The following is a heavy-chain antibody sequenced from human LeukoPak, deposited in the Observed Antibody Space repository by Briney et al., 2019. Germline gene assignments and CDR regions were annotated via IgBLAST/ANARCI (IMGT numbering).Heavy chain of an antibody. CDR3: ARDAGGTWFDP. V-gene: IGHV4-59*01. Sequence: SETLSLTCTVSGGSISTYSWNWIRQPPGQGLEWIGYVNSNGGTYNTPSLKSRVTVSLDMSKNQFSLKLSSATAADTAVYYCARDAGGTWFDPWGQGILVTVSS. J-gene: IGHJ5*02. CDR2: VNSNGGT. CDR1: GGSISTYS.